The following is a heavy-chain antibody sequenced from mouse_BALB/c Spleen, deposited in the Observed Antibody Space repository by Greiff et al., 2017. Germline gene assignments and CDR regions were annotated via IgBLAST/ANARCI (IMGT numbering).Heavy chain of an antibody. J-gene: IGHJ4*01. D-gene: IGHD2-12*01. Sequence: EVHLVESGGGLVKPGGSLKLSCAASGFAFSSYDMTWVRQTPEKRLEWVASISSGGGSTYYPDTVKGRFTISRDNAKNTLYLQMSSLKSEDTAMYYCARHGGVLRREGYYCAMDCWGQGTSVTVPS. CDR1: GFAFSSYD. CDR2: ISSGGGST. CDR3: ARHGGVLRREGYYCAMDC. V-gene: IGHV5-12-1*01.